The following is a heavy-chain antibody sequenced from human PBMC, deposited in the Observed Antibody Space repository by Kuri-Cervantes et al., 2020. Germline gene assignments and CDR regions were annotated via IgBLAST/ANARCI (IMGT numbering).Heavy chain of an antibody. CDR1: GFTFSSYS. V-gene: IGHV3-48*04. CDR3: AKAANYDILTGYFPR. CDR2: ISSSSSTI. Sequence: GESLKISCAASGFTFSSYSMNWVRQAPGKGLEWVSYISSSSSTIYYADSVKGRFTISRDNAKNSLYLQMNSLRPEDTALYFCAKAANYDILTGYFPRWGQGTLVTVSS. D-gene: IGHD3-9*01. J-gene: IGHJ4*02.